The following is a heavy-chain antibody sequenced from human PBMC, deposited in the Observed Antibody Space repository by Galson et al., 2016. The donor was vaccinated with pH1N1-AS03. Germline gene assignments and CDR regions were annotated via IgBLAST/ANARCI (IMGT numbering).Heavy chain of an antibody. V-gene: IGHV5-51*01. Sequence: QSGAEVKKPGESLKISCKGSGYSFTNYWIGWVRQMPGKGLEWMGIIYPGDSYTRYSPSFQGQVTNSSDTSITTAYLQLSNLKASDTAMYYCARHRLSVSHSFSTRGIDVWGKGTTVTVSS. D-gene: IGHD5/OR15-5a*01. CDR3: ARHRLSVSHSFSTRGIDV. J-gene: IGHJ6*03. CDR2: IYPGDSYT. CDR1: GYSFTNYW.